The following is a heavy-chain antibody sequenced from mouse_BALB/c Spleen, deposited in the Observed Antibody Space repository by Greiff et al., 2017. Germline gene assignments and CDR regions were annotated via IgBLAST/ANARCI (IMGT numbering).Heavy chain of an antibody. D-gene: IGHD1-1*01. Sequence: VQLQQSGPELMKPGASVKISCKASGYSFTSYYMHWVKQSHGKSLEWIGYIDPFNGGTSYNQKFKGKATLTVDKSSSTAYMHLSSLTSEDSAVYYCARSTVVASMDYWGQGTSVTVSS. V-gene: IGHV1S135*01. CDR3: ARSTVVASMDY. J-gene: IGHJ4*01. CDR2: IDPFNGGT. CDR1: GYSFTSYY.